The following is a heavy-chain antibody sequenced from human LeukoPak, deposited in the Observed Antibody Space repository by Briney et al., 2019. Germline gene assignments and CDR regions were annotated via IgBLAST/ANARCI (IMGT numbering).Heavy chain of an antibody. CDR1: GFTFSSYA. CDR2: ISATGGRT. V-gene: IGHV3-23*01. J-gene: IGHJ3*02. D-gene: IGHD1-26*01. CDR3: AKLLRVGGTNEAFDI. Sequence: GGSLRLSCAASGFTFSSYAMTWVRQAPGKGLEWDSTISATGGRTYFAGSVQGRFTISRDNSKNTLYLQMDSRRPEDTAVYYCAKLLRVGGTNEAFDIGGQGTMITVSS.